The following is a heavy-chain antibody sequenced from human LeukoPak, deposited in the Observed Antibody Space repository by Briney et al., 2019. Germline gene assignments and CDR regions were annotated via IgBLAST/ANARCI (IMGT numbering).Heavy chain of an antibody. V-gene: IGHV4-59*01. J-gene: IGHJ6*03. Sequence: SETLSLTCTVSGGSITSYYWTWIRQPPGKGLEWIGYIYYSGSTHYNPSLRSRVTISVDTSNSQFSLKLSSVTAADTAVYYCARSIVVVPTRYYYYMDVWGKGTTVTVSS. CDR1: GGSITSYY. D-gene: IGHD2-2*01. CDR3: ARSIVVVPTRYYYYMDV. CDR2: IYYSGST.